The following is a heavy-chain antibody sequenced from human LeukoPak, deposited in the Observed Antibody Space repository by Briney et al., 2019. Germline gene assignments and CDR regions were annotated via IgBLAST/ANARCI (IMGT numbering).Heavy chain of an antibody. CDR1: GFTVSSNY. Sequence: GGSLRLSCAASGFTVSSNYMSWVRQAPVKGLEWVSVIYSGGSTYYADSVKGQFTISRDNSKNTLYLQMNSLRAEDTAVYYCARDSTGQLWYGPYYWGQGTLVTVSS. CDR3: ARDSTGQLWYGPYY. D-gene: IGHD5-18*01. V-gene: IGHV3-53*01. J-gene: IGHJ4*02. CDR2: IYSGGST.